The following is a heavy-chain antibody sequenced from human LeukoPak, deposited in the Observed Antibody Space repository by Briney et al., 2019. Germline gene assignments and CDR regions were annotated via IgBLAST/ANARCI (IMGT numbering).Heavy chain of an antibody. CDR3: ARSSSIAVGTDY. CDR1: DYIFNNYG. J-gene: IGHJ4*02. CDR2: ISAYNGNT. V-gene: IGHV1-18*01. D-gene: IGHD6-19*01. Sequence: ASVKVSCKASDYIFNNYGFFWVRQAPGQGLEWMGWISAYNGNTNFAQKFQDRLSMSTDSSTSTAYMELTSLRSEDTAVYYCARSSSIAVGTDYWGQGTLVTVSS.